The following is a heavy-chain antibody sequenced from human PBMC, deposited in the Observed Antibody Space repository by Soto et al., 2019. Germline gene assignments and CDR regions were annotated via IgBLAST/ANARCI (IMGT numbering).Heavy chain of an antibody. CDR1: GVSINTVTNY. J-gene: IGHJ3*02. D-gene: IGHD5-12*01. Sequence: SETLSLTCAVSGVSINTVTNYWGWIRQPPGDGLEWIGAISYGGTTYYNPSLERRLTISLDTSKNHFSLRLSSVTAADTAVYYCARHRYDSGYYPAQRLAIWGQGTMVTVSS. CDR3: ARHRYDSGYYPAQRLAI. V-gene: IGHV4-39*01. CDR2: ISYGGTT.